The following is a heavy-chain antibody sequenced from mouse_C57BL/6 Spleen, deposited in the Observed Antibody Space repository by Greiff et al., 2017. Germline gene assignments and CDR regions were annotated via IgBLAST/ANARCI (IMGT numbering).Heavy chain of an antibody. D-gene: IGHD1-1*01. CDR2: IDPNSGGT. Sequence: VQLQQPGAELVKPGASVKLSCKASGYTFTSYWMHWVKQRPGRGLEGIGRIDPNSGGTKYNEKFKSKATLTVDKPSSTAYMQLSSLTSEDSAVYYCAITTVEGYYAMDYWGQGTSVTVSS. J-gene: IGHJ4*01. CDR1: GYTFTSYW. V-gene: IGHV1-72*01. CDR3: AITTVEGYYAMDY.